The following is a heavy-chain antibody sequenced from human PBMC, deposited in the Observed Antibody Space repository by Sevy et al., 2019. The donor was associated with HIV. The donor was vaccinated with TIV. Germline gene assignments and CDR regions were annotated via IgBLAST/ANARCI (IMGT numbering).Heavy chain of an antibody. CDR3: ARDNYCISGDGCYGYGLDV. CDR1: GLTFSDYY. V-gene: IGHV3-11*01. CDR2: ISNGGNTV. D-gene: IGHD2-2*01. Sequence: GGSLRLSCSASGLTFSDYYMTWIRQAPGKGLECISYISNGGNTVYYADSVKGRFTVSRDNPKTSLYLQLNGLRDEDTAVYYCARDNYCISGDGCYGYGLDVWGQGTTVTVSS. J-gene: IGHJ6*02.